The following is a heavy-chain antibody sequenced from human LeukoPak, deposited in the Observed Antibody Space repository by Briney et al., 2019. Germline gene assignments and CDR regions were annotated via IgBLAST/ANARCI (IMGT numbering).Heavy chain of an antibody. Sequence: GGSLRLSCAASGFTFSRYWMSWVRQAPGKGLEWVAVISYDGSKKYYADSVKGRFTISTDNSQNTLYLQMNSLRVEDTAIYYCARDYCSGGSCYPGVYWGRGTLVTVSS. D-gene: IGHD2-15*01. CDR2: ISYDGSKK. V-gene: IGHV3-30*03. CDR3: ARDYCSGGSCYPGVY. J-gene: IGHJ4*02. CDR1: GFTFSRYW.